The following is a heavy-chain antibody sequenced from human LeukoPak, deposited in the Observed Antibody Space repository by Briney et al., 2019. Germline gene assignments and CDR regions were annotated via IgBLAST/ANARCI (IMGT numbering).Heavy chain of an antibody. J-gene: IGHJ4*02. V-gene: IGHV4-59*08. CDR1: GGSISSYY. Sequence: SETLSLTCTVSGGSISSYYWSWIRQPPGKGLEWIGYIYYSGSTNYNPSLKSRVTISVDTSRNQFSLKLSSATAADTAVYYCARHVKGDQFDYWGQGTLVTVSS. CDR3: ARHVKGDQFDY. CDR2: IYYSGST. D-gene: IGHD3-16*01.